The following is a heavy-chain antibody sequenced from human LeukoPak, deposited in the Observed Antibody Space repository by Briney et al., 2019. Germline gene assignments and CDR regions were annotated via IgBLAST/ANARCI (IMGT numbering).Heavy chain of an antibody. CDR2: IKNKAASYTT. J-gene: IGHJ4*02. D-gene: IGHD6-19*01. V-gene: IGHV3-72*01. CDR1: GFSFSDHY. Sequence: GGSLRLSCAASGFSFSDHYMDWVRQASGKGLEWVGQIKNKAASYTTEYAASVKGRFTISRDDSKNSLYLQMDSLKSEDTAVYYCADAGSVAGNYWGQGTLVTVSS. CDR3: ADAGSVAGNY.